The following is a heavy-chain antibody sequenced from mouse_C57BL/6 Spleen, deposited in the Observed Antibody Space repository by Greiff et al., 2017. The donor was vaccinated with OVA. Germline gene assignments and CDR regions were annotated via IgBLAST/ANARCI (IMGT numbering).Heavy chain of an antibody. J-gene: IGHJ4*01. D-gene: IGHD1-1*01. CDR3: AREGADYYGSSYDAMDY. CDR2: ILPGSGST. V-gene: IGHV1-9*01. Sequence: QVQLQQSGAELMKPGASVKLSCKATGYTFTGYWIEWVKQRPGHGLEWIGEILPGSGSTNYNEKFKGKATFTADTSSNTAYMQLSSLTTEDSAIYYCAREGADYYGSSYDAMDYWGQGTSVTVSS. CDR1: GYTFTGYW.